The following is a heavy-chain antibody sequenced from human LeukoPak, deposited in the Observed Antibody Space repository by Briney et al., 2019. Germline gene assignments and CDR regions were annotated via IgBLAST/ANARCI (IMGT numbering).Heavy chain of an antibody. D-gene: IGHD6-13*01. Sequence: PSGTLSLTCTVSGGSISSHYWSWIRQPPGKGLEWIGYIYYSGSTNYNPSLKSRVTISVDTSKNQFSLKLSSVAAADTAVYYCARVALAAAGTGFDPWGQGTLVTVSS. CDR3: ARVALAAAGTGFDP. V-gene: IGHV4-59*11. CDR1: GGSISSHY. J-gene: IGHJ5*02. CDR2: IYYSGST.